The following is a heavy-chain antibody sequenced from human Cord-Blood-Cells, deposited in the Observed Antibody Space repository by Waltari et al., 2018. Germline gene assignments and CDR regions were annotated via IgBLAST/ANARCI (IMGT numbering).Heavy chain of an antibody. J-gene: IGHJ4*02. D-gene: IGHD2-21*01. V-gene: IGHV3-30*02. CDR1: GFTFSAQC. CDR3: AKDQVPTFPDY. Sequence: QVQLVESGGGVFQPGGSLRLSWPASGFTFSAQCMTRVRQAPGKGLEWVAFIRYDGSNKYYADSVKGRFTISRDNSKNTLYLQMNSLRAEDTAVYYCAKDQVPTFPDYWGQGTLVTVSS. CDR2: IRYDGSNK.